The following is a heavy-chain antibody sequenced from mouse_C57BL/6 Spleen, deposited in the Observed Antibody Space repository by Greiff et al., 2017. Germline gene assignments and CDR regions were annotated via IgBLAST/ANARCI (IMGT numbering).Heavy chain of an antibody. CDR2: IDPETGGT. D-gene: IGHD2-4*01. CDR1: GYTFTDYE. V-gene: IGHV1-15*01. Sequence: QVQLKQSGAELVRPGASVTLSCKASGYTFTDYEMHWVKQTPVHGLEWIGAIDPETGGTAYNQKFKGKAILTADKSSSTAYMELRSLTSEDSAVYYCTRNDYEYYFDYWGQGTTLTVSS. CDR3: TRNDYEYYFDY. J-gene: IGHJ2*01.